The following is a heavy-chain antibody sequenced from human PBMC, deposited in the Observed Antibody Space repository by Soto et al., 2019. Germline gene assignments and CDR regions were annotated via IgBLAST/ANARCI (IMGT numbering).Heavy chain of an antibody. CDR3: ARGHYDFWSGYYTLQFDY. Sequence: QVQLQQWGAGLLKPSETLSLTCAVYGGSFSGYYWSWIRQPPGNGLEWIGEINHSGSTNYNPSLKSRVTISVDTSKNQCSLKLSSVTAADTAVYYCARGHYDFWSGYYTLQFDYWGQGTLVTVSS. J-gene: IGHJ4*02. V-gene: IGHV4-34*01. CDR2: INHSGST. D-gene: IGHD3-3*01. CDR1: GGSFSGYY.